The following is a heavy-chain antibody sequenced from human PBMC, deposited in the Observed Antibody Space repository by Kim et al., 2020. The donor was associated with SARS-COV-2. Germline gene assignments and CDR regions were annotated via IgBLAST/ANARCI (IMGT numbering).Heavy chain of an antibody. D-gene: IGHD4-17*01. CDR1: GASISSDNL. CDR3: ARGYDYGAYKFDP. Sequence: SETLSLTCVVSGASISSDNLWSWVRQAPGKGLQWIGEIFQSGTTNYNPSLKSRVTISLDKSKNQFSLNINSVTAADTAVYFCARGYDYGAYKFDPWGQGTLVTVSS. J-gene: IGHJ5*02. V-gene: IGHV4-4*02. CDR2: IFQSGTT.